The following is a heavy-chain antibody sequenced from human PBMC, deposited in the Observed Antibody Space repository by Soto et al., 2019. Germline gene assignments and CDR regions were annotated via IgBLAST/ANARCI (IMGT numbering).Heavy chain of an antibody. CDR3: GRANVGDTFGHYHDGMDL. CDR2: ITPIFGTA. CDR1: GGTFSNYA. D-gene: IGHD3-10*01. J-gene: IGHJ6*02. Sequence: QVQLVQSGAEVKKPGSSVKVSCKASGGTFSNYAISWVRQAPGQGLEWMGGITPIFGTANSAQKFQGRVTITAAESTSTAYMELSSLRAEDTAVYDCGRANVGDTFGHYHDGMDLWGQGTTVTVSS. V-gene: IGHV1-69*12.